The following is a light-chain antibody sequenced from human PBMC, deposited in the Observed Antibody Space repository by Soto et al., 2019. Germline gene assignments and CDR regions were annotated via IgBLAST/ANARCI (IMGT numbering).Light chain of an antibody. V-gene: IGKV1-39*01. J-gene: IGKJ1*01. Sequence: DINITQSPSSLSASMGERVTITCRASQAIGNFLAWYQQRPGKVPKLLIYAASSLQSGVPSRFSGSGSGTDFTLTISNLQLDDFATYYCQQCYNTPLTFGQGANVDIK. CDR3: QQCYNTPLT. CDR2: AAS. CDR1: QAIGNF.